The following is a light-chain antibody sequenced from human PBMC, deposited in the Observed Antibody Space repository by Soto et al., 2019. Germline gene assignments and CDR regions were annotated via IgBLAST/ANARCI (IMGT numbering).Light chain of an antibody. Sequence: EIVLTQSPATLSLSPGERATLSCRASQSVSSYLAWYQQKPGQAPRLLIYDASNRATGIPARFSGSGSGTDCTLTISSLEPEDFAVYYCQQRSNWPPFNSGPGTKVDIK. V-gene: IGKV3-11*01. CDR2: DAS. CDR3: QQRSNWPPFN. J-gene: IGKJ3*01. CDR1: QSVSSY.